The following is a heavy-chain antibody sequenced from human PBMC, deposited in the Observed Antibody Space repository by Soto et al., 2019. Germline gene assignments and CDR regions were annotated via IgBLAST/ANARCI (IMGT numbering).Heavy chain of an antibody. J-gene: IGHJ4*02. V-gene: IGHV3-23*01. CDR1: GFAFSNHA. D-gene: IGHD3-10*01. Sequence: EVQLLDSGGDLVQPGGSLRLSCAASGFAFSNHAMSWVRQAPGKGLEWVSGLSGTGRNTFYADSVRGRFTISRDNSKNTVYLKMTSLRVDDTAVYYCARDEKYYGSGTYYRGPFDYWGQGTLVTVSS. CDR2: LSGTGRNT. CDR3: ARDEKYYGSGTYYRGPFDY.